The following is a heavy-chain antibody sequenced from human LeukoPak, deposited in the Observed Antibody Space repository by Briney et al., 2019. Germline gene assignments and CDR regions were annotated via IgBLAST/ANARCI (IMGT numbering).Heavy chain of an antibody. D-gene: IGHD1-7*01. V-gene: IGHV3-21*01. CDR3: AREDDWNYEDY. CDR1: GFTFSRYT. J-gene: IGHJ4*02. CDR2: ISGDSKYI. Sequence: GGSLRLSCAGSGFTFSRYTFNRVRQAPGRGLEWVSAISGDSKYIYYTDSVKGRFTISRDNARNSVYLQMNSLRAEDTAIYYCAREDDWNYEDYWGQGTLVTVSS.